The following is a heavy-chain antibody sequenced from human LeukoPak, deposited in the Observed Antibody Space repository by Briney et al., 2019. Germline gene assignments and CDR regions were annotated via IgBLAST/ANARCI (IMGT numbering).Heavy chain of an antibody. V-gene: IGHV3-23*01. J-gene: IGHJ4*02. D-gene: IGHD3-10*01. CDR3: AKDGGGGSGPDHFDH. Sequence: GGSLRLSCAASGFTFSTYGMSWVRQAPGKGLEWVSAISGSAVSTYYADSVKGRFTISRDNSKNTLYLLMNSLRAEDTAVYYCAKDGGGGSGPDHFDHWGQGALVTVSS. CDR2: ISGSAVST. CDR1: GFTFSTYG.